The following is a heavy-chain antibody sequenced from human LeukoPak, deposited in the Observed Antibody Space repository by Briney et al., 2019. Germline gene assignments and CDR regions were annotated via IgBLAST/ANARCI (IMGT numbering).Heavy chain of an antibody. CDR3: ARDLGRVDS. J-gene: IGHJ4*02. CDR1: GASISSHY. V-gene: IGHV4-59*11. Sequence: SETLSLTCTISGASISSHYWSWIRQPPGKELEWIGYIDNGGSPKYSPSLRSRVTISVVTSKNQFSLKLNSVTAADTAVYYCARDLGRVDSWGQGTLVTVSS. CDR2: IDNGGSP. D-gene: IGHD1-26*01.